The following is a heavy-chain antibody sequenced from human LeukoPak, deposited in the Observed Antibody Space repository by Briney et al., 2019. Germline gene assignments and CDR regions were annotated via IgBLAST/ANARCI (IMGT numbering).Heavy chain of an antibody. D-gene: IGHD3-10*01. CDR1: GGSISSGVYY. CDR2: IYHSGTT. V-gene: IGHV4-30-2*01. CDR3: ARVGQPLDY. J-gene: IGHJ4*02. Sequence: PSQTLSLTCTVSGGSISSGVYYWSWIRQPPGKGPEWIGYIYHSGTTYYNPSLKSRVTISVDTSKNQFSLKLTSVTAADTAVYYCARVGQPLDYWGQGTLVTVSS.